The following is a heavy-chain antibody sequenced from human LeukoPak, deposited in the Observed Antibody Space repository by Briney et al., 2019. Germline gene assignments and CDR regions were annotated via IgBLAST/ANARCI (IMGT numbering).Heavy chain of an antibody. J-gene: IGHJ6*03. CDR3: ARGRVSSSTWYSTYYYYFYMDV. V-gene: IGHV4-59*01. CDR2: VDHTGST. CDR1: DDSITMYY. D-gene: IGHD4-11*01. Sequence: SETLSLTCSVSDDSITMYYWTWLRQPPGKGLEWIGYVDHTGSTNFNPSLNGRVSISRDTSKNLFSLRLRSVTAADTAVYFCARGRVSSSTWYSTYYYYFYMDVWGKGTTVTVSS.